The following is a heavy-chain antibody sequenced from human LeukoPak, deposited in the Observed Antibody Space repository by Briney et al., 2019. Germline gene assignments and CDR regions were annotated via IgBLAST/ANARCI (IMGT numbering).Heavy chain of an antibody. J-gene: IGHJ4*02. CDR3: ARVRADSSSWTMGLIDY. V-gene: IGHV4-39*07. CDR2: IYYSGST. D-gene: IGHD6-13*01. CDR1: GGSISSSSYY. Sequence: PSETLSLTCTVSGGSISSSSYYWGWIRQPPGKGLEWIGSIYYSGSTYYNPSLKSRVTISVDTSKNQFSLKLSSVTAADTAVYYCARVRADSSSWTMGLIDYWGQGTLVTVSS.